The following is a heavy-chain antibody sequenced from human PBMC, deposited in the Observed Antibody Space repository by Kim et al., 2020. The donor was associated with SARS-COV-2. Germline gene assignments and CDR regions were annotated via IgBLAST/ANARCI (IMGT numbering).Heavy chain of an antibody. J-gene: IGHJ4*02. Sequence: YSNPSLKSLVTISVDTSKNQFSLKLSSVTAADTAVYYCARGKYSYGEFDYWGQGTLVTVSS. V-gene: IGHV4-31*01. D-gene: IGHD5-18*01. CDR3: ARGKYSYGEFDY.